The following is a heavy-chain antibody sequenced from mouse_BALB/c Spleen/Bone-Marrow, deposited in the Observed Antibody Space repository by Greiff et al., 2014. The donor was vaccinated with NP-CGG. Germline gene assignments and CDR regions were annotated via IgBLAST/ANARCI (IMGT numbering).Heavy chain of an antibody. CDR1: GYTFTSYY. CDR3: ARAAYDPYAVDY. J-gene: IGHJ4*01. V-gene: IGHV1S81*02. D-gene: IGHD2-3*01. Sequence: LQESGAELVKPGASVKLSCKASGYTFTSYYMYWVKQRPGQGLEWIGEINPNNDGTNFNEKFKSKATLTVDKSSSTAYMQLSSLTSEDSAVYYCARAAYDPYAVDYWGQGTSVTVSS. CDR2: INPNNDGT.